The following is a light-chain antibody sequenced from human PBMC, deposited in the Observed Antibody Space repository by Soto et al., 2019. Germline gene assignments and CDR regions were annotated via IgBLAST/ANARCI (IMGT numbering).Light chain of an antibody. CDR3: SSYAGRSSYV. CDR1: SSDVGGYNY. V-gene: IGLV2-8*01. J-gene: IGLJ1*01. CDR2: EVN. Sequence: QSALTQPPSASGSPGQSVTISCTRTSSDVGGYNYVSWYQQHPGKAPKLMIYEVNKRPSGVPDRFSGSKSGTTASLTVSGLQAEDEADYYCSSYAGRSSYVFGTGTKLTVL.